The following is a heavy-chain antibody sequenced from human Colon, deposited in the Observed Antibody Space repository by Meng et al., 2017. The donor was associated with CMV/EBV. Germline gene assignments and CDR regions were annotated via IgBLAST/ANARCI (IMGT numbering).Heavy chain of an antibody. CDR1: GFTFNTFS. CDR3: AKGAASGVTAPDY. D-gene: IGHD2-21*02. V-gene: IGHV3-21*05. Sequence: GESLKISCATSGFTFNTFSMIWVRLAPGKGLELIAYITPDKRDMYYADSVRARFTISRDNSKNTLYLQMNSLRAEDTAVYYCAKGAASGVTAPDYWGQGTLVTVSS. CDR2: ITPDKRDM. J-gene: IGHJ4*02.